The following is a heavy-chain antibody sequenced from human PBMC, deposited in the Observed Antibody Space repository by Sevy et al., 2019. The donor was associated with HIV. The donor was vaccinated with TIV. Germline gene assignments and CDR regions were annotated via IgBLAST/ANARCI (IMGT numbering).Heavy chain of an antibody. CDR1: GYTFTSYY. V-gene: IGHV1-46*03. Sequence: ASVKVSCKASGYTFTSYYMHWVRQAPGQGLEWMGIINPSGGSTSYAQMFQGRVTMTRDTSTSTVYMELSSLRSEDTAVYYCARDSAPIVLMVYGNGSWGWFDPWGQGTLVTVSS. D-gene: IGHD2-8*01. CDR2: INPSGGST. CDR3: ARDSAPIVLMVYGNGSWGWFDP. J-gene: IGHJ5*02.